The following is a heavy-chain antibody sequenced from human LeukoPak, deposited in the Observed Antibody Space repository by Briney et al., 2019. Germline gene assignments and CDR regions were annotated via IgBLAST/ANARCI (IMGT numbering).Heavy chain of an antibody. V-gene: IGHV3-21*01. CDR3: ARGRQNSGSYSDAFDI. J-gene: IGHJ3*02. CDR2: ISSSSIYI. Sequence: GGSLRLSCAGSGFTFSSYSMHWVRQAPGKGMEWVSSISSSSIYIYYADSLKGRFTISRDNAKNSLSLQMNSLRAEDTAVYYCARGRQNSGSYSDAFDIWGQGTVVTVSS. D-gene: IGHD1-26*01. CDR1: GFTFSSYS.